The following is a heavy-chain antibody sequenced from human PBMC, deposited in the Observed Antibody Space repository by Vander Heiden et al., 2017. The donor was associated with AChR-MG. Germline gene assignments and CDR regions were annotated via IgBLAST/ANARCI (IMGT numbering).Heavy chain of an antibody. CDR2: INPSGGST. V-gene: IGHV1-46*03. CDR3: ARDLVGEGVGATKLHFDY. D-gene: IGHD1-26*01. J-gene: IGHJ4*02. CDR1: GYTFTSYY. Sequence: QVQLVQSGAEVTKPGASVKVSCKASGYTFTSYYMHWVRQAPGQGLEWMGIINPSGGSTSYAQKFQGRVTMTRDTSTSTVYMELSSLRSEDTAVYYCARDLVGEGVGATKLHFDYWGQGTLVTVSS.